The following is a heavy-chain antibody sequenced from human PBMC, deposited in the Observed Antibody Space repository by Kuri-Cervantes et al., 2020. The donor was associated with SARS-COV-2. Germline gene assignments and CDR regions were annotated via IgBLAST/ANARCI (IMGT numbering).Heavy chain of an antibody. CDR3: ARGGNGDYGWLDH. D-gene: IGHD4-17*01. CDR1: GYTYTSYA. Sequence: ASVNVTRQSSGYTYTSYAMHWVRQAPGQGLEWMGWINSGNGNTNYSQKFQGRVTITRDTSASTAYMELSSLRSEDTAVYYCARGGNGDYGWLDHWGQGTLVTVSS. V-gene: IGHV1-3*01. CDR2: INSGNGNT. J-gene: IGHJ5*02.